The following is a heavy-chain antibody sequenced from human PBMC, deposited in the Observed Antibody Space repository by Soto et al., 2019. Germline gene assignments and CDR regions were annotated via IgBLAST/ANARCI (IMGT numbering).Heavy chain of an antibody. CDR2: VYHSGAT. J-gene: IGHJ5*02. CDR1: GYSMNSGLY. V-gene: IGHV4-38-2*02. D-gene: IGHD3-10*01. Sequence: TLSLTCAVSGYSMNSGLYWAWIRQPPGKGLEWIGSVYHSGATYYNSSLQGRVSISVDTSKNHFSLKLISVTAADTGTYYCARERRFRRPTGSFEPWGQGTQGT. CDR3: ARERRFRRPTGSFEP.